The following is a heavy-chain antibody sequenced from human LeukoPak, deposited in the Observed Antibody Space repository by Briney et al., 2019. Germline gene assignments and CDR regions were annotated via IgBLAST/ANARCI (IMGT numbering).Heavy chain of an antibody. V-gene: IGHV1-69*05. J-gene: IGHJ4*02. Sequence: SVKLSCKASGGTFSSYAISWVRQAPGQGLEWMGRIIPIFGTANYAQKFQGRVTITTDESTSTAYMELSSLRSEDTAVYYCARVGYYDRQPSDYWGQGTLVTVSS. CDR1: GGTFSSYA. CDR2: IIPIFGTA. CDR3: ARVGYYDRQPSDY. D-gene: IGHD3-22*01.